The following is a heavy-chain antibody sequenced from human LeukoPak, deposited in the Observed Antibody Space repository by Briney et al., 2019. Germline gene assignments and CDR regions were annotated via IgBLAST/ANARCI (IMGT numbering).Heavy chain of an antibody. CDR2: IYHSGST. Sequence: SETLSLTCTVSGYSISSGYYWGWIRQPPGKGLEWIGSIYHSGSTYYNPSLKSRVTMSVDTSKNQFSLKLSSVTAADTAVYYCARTDAVTAISQWGQGTLVTVSS. CDR3: ARTDAVTAISQ. CDR1: GYSISSGYY. J-gene: IGHJ4*02. V-gene: IGHV4-38-2*02. D-gene: IGHD2-21*02.